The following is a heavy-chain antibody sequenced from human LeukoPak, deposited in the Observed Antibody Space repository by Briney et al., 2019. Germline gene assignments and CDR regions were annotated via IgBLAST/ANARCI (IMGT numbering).Heavy chain of an antibody. V-gene: IGHV3-30*03. CDR2: ISYDGSNK. CDR3: AQNLYCGGGSCSPSAFGMAV. CDR1: GFTFSSYG. J-gene: IGHJ6*02. Sequence: GGSLRLSCAASGFTFSSYGMHWVRQAPGKGLEWVAVISYDGSNKYYADSVKGRFTISRDNSKNTLYLQMNSLRAEDTAVYYCAQNLYCGGGSCSPSAFGMAVSGQGTPVTVSS. D-gene: IGHD2-15*01.